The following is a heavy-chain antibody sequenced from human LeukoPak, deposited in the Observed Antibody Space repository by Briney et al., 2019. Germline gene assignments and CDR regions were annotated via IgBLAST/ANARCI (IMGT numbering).Heavy chain of an antibody. CDR1: GFTFSSYV. D-gene: IGHD6-19*01. V-gene: IGHV3-23*01. Sequence: GRSLRLSCAASGFTFSSYVMRSVRQAPRKGLEWDSSISGSGANTYYPDSVKCPFPISRDNSKTTLYLKMKRLRAQATAVYYCGNAGIVVAGNLVYWGQGTLVTVSS. CDR2: ISGSGANT. J-gene: IGHJ4*02. CDR3: GNAGIVVAGNLVY.